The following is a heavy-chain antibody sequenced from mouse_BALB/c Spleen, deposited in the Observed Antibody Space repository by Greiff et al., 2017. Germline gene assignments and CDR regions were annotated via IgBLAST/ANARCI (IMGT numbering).Heavy chain of an antibody. CDR1: GFTFTDYY. V-gene: IGHV7-3*02. CDR3: ARKTTAHWYFDV. D-gene: IGHD1-2*01. CDR2: IRNKANGYTT. J-gene: IGHJ1*01. Sequence: EVHLVESGGGLVQPGGSLRLSCATSGFTFTDYYMSWVRQPPGKALEWLGFIRNKANGYTTEYSASVKGRFTISRDNSQSILYLQMNTLRAEDSATYYCARKTTAHWYFDVWGAGTTVTVSS.